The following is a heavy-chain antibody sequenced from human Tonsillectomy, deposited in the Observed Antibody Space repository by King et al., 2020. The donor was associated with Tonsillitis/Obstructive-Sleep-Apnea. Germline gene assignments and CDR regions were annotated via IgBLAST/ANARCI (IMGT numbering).Heavy chain of an antibody. CDR2: IYHSGST. CDR3: AHTYYYDSSGS. J-gene: IGHJ5*02. V-gene: IGHV4-34*01. CDR1: GGSFSGYY. D-gene: IGHD3-22*01. Sequence: VQLQQWGAGLLKPSETLSLNCAVYGGSFSGYYWNWIRQPPGKGLEWIGEIYHSGSTNYKPSLKSQVTISVDTSKNQFSLKLSSVTAADTAVYYCAHTYYYDSSGSWGQGTLVTVSS.